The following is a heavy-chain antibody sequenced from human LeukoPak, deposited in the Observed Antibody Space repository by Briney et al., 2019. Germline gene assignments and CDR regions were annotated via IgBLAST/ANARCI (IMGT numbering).Heavy chain of an antibody. CDR1: GFTFSSYW. V-gene: IGHV3-74*01. J-gene: IGHJ3*02. CDR2: INSDGSST. D-gene: IGHD3-22*01. Sequence: GGSLRPSCAASGFTFSSYWMHWVRQAPGKGLVWVSRINSDGSSTSYADSVKGRFTISRDNAKNTLYLQMNSLRAEDTAVYYCARNGSYYDSSGYFPDAFDIWGQGTMVTVSS. CDR3: ARNGSYYDSSGYFPDAFDI.